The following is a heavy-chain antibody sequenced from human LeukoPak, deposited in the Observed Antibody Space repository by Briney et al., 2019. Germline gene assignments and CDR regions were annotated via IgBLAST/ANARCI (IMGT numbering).Heavy chain of an antibody. J-gene: IGHJ4*02. CDR3: AREYYGSGSYDY. CDR1: GGTFSSYA. D-gene: IGHD3-10*01. V-gene: IGHV1-69*13. CDR2: IIPIFGTA. Sequence: SVKVSCKASGGTFSSYAISWVRQPPGQGLEWMGGIIPIFGTANYAQKFQGRVTITADESTSTAYMGLSSLRSEDTAVYYCAREYYGSGSYDYWGQGTLVTVSS.